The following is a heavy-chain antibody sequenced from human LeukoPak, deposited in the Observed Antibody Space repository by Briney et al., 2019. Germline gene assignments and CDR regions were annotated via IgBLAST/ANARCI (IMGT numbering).Heavy chain of an antibody. V-gene: IGHV4-30-2*01. D-gene: IGHD2-15*01. Sequence: PSETLSLTCTVSGGSISSSSYYWGWIRQPPGKGLEWIGYIYHSGSTYYNPSLKSRVTISVDRSKNQFSLKLSSVTAADTAVYYCASHYCSGGSCQGWFDPWGQGTLVTVSS. J-gene: IGHJ5*02. CDR2: IYHSGST. CDR1: GGSISSSSYY. CDR3: ASHYCSGGSCQGWFDP.